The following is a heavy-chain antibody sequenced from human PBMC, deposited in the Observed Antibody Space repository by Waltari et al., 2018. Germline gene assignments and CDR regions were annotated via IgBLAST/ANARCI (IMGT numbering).Heavy chain of an antibody. CDR3: ARDSYYDFWSGYSLDY. D-gene: IGHD3-3*01. V-gene: IGHV1-3*01. J-gene: IGHJ4*02. CDR1: GYTFTSYA. CDR2: INAGNGNT. Sequence: QVQLVQSGAEVKKPGASVKVSCKASGYTFTSYAMHWVRQAPGQRLEWMGWINAGNGNTKYSQKFQGRVTMTRDTSASTAYMELSSLRSEDTAVYYCARDSYYDFWSGYSLDYWGQGTLVTVSS.